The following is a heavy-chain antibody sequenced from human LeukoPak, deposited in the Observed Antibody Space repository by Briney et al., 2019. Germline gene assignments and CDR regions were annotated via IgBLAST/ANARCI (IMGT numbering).Heavy chain of an antibody. J-gene: IGHJ4*02. Sequence: GGSLRLSCAASGFTFRNYWMSWVRQAPGKGLEWVANIKPDGSDNYYVDSVKGRFTIFRDNAKNSLYLQMDSLRGGDTAVYYCARDCETYCAFDAPDYWGQGTLVTVSS. D-gene: IGHD4/OR15-4a*01. CDR1: GFTFRNYW. CDR2: IKPDGSDN. CDR3: ARDCETYCAFDAPDY. V-gene: IGHV3-7*01.